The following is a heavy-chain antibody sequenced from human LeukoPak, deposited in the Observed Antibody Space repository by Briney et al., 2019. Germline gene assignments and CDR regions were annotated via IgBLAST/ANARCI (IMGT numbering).Heavy chain of an antibody. CDR1: GYTFTSYD. V-gene: IGHV1-8*03. D-gene: IGHD6-13*01. CDR2: MNPNSGNT. J-gene: IGHJ6*02. CDR3: ASPYPGIAAAGNSYYYGMDV. Sequence: ASVKVSCKASGYTFTSYDINWVRQATGQGLEWMGWMNPNSGNTGYAQKFQGRVTITRDTSASTAYMELSSLRSEDTAVYYCASPYPGIAAAGNSYYYGMDVWGQGTTVTVSS.